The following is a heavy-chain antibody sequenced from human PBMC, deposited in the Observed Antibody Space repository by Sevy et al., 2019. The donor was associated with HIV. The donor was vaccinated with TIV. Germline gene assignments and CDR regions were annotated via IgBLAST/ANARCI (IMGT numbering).Heavy chain of an antibody. Sequence: GGCLRLSCAASGFIFSTSPMHWVRQAPGKGLECVAILSYDDSDENYADSVKGRFTISRDNSKNTLYLQMNSLRTEDTAVYYCAEDDLGSIDYWGQGTLVTVSS. D-gene: IGHD3-10*01. V-gene: IGHV3-30-3*01. J-gene: IGHJ4*02. CDR3: AEDDLGSIDY. CDR1: GFIFSTSP. CDR2: LSYDDSDE.